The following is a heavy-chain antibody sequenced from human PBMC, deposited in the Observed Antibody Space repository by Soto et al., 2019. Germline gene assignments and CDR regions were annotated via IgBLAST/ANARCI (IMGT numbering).Heavy chain of an antibody. D-gene: IGHD2-2*02. J-gene: IGHJ5*02. CDR2: INAGNGNT. V-gene: IGHV1-3*01. Sequence: ASVKVSCKASGYTFTSYAMHWVRQAPGQRLEWMGWINAGNGNTKYSQKFQGRVTITRDTSASTAYMELSSLRSEDTAVYYCARARNVVVPAAISSCLDPCGDGPPVPV. CDR3: ARARNVVVPAAISSCLDP. CDR1: GYTFTSYA.